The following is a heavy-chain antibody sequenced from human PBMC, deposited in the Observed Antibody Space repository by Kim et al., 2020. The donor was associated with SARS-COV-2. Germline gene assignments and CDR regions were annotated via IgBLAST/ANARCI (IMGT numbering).Heavy chain of an antibody. D-gene: IGHD3-10*01. J-gene: IGHJ6*01. CDR1: GFNFGGYV. CDR3: AKRRGGFGDGGFDV. V-gene: IGHV3-9*01. CDR2: IYENGDNI. Sequence: GGSLRLSCAASGFNFGGYVMYWVRQAPGQGLEWVSGIYENGDNIVSVESVRGRFTVSRDNAKNFLYLHMHSLRDEDTAFYYCAKRRGGFGDGGFDVWGQG.